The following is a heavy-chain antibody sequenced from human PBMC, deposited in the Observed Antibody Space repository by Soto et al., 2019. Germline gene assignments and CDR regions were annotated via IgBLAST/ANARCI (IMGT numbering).Heavy chain of an antibody. J-gene: IGHJ4*02. CDR1: GGSISSSSYY. D-gene: IGHD6-19*01. V-gene: IGHV4-39*01. Sequence: SETLSLTCTVSGGSISSSSYYWGWIRQPPGKGLEWIGSIYYSGSTYYNPSLKSRVTISVDMSKNQFSLKLSSVTAADTAVYYCARHAYSGWRHFDYWGQGTPVTVSS. CDR2: IYYSGST. CDR3: ARHAYSGWRHFDY.